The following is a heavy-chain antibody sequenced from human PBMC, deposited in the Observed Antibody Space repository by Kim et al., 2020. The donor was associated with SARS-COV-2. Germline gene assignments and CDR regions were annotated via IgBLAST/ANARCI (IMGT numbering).Heavy chain of an antibody. D-gene: IGHD2-2*01. J-gene: IGHJ5*02. CDR2: KWYN. V-gene: IGHV6-1*01. CDR3: ARGNAFDP. Sequence: KWYNDYAVSMKSRINITPDTSTNQFSLRLDSVTPEDTAVYYCARGNAFDPWGQGTLVTVSS.